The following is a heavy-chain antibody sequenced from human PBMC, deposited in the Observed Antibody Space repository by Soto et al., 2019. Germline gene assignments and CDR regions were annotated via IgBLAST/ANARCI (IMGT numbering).Heavy chain of an antibody. CDR3: ATDPGGGGY. Sequence: EVQLVESGGGLIQPGGSLRLSCAVSGFTVSNNYMSWVRQAPGKGLEGVSVIYSGGYTAYGDSVKGRFTISRDNSKNPLYLQMKSRGAGGRAVFYWATDPGGGGYWGQGTLVTVSS. V-gene: IGHV3-53*01. CDR1: GFTVSNNY. D-gene: IGHD3-10*01. J-gene: IGHJ4*02. CDR2: IYSGGYT.